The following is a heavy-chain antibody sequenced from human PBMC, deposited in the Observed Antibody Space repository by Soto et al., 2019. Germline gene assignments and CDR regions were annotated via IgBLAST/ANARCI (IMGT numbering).Heavy chain of an antibody. J-gene: IGHJ4*02. D-gene: IGHD6-6*01. CDR3: ARDYGIGARPGRLGFDY. CDR1: GGSISGYY. Sequence: PSETLSLTCTVSGGSISGYYWSWIRQPPGKGLEWIGYIYYSGSFNYNPSLKSRITTSVDASKNQFSLKLSSVTAADTAVYYCARDYGIGARPGRLGFDYWGQGTRGTVPQ. V-gene: IGHV4-59*01. CDR2: IYYSGSF.